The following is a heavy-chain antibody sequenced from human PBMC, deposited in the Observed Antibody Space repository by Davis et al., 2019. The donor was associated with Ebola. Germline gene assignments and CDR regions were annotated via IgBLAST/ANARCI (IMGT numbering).Heavy chain of an antibody. V-gene: IGHV1-2*02. CDR2: INPNSGGT. CDR1: GHTLTDYY. Sequence: ASVKVSCKASGHTLTDYYMYWVRQAPGQGLEWMGWINPNSGGTNYAQKFQGRVTMTTDTSMNTAYMELTSLRSDDTAVYFCARGKRLIHGMDVWGQGTTVTVSS. J-gene: IGHJ6*02. CDR3: ARGKRLIHGMDV.